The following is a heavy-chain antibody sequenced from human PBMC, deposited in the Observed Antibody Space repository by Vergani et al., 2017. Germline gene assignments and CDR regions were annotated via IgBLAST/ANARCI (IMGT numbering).Heavy chain of an antibody. CDR1: GGTFSSYA. J-gene: IGHJ3*02. CDR3: ARLLKVAAAGSGAFDI. Sequence: QVQLVQSGAEVKKPGYSVKVSCKASGGTFSSYAISWVRQAPGQGLEWMGGIIPIFGTANYAQKFQGRVTITADKSTSTAYMELSSLRSEDTAVYYCARLLKVAAAGSGAFDIWGQGTMVTVSS. D-gene: IGHD6-13*01. V-gene: IGHV1-69*06. CDR2: IIPIFGTA.